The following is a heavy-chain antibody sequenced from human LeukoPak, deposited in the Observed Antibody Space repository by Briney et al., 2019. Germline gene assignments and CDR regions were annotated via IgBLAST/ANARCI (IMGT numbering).Heavy chain of an antibody. CDR2: ISHSGYT. D-gene: IGHD4-17*01. Sequence: SETLSLTCTVSGGSISSYYWNWIRQPPGTGLEWVGEISHSGYTNLNPSLKSRLTISLDTSKNHFSLRLTSLTVADTAVYYCARHGFYGDSARRKFDPWGQGTLVTVSS. J-gene: IGHJ5*02. V-gene: IGHV4-34*01. CDR3: ARHGFYGDSARRKFDP. CDR1: GGSISSYY.